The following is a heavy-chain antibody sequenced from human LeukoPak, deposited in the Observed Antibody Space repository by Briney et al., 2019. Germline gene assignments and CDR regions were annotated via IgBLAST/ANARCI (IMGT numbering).Heavy chain of an antibody. Sequence: GGSLRLSCAASGFTFSSYSMNWVRQAPGKGLEWVSSISSSSSYIYYADSVKGRFTISRDNAKNTLYLQMNSLRAEDTAVYYCAKELWGSSFDYWGQGTLLTVSS. CDR1: GFTFSSYS. CDR2: ISSSSSYI. V-gene: IGHV3-21*01. CDR3: AKELWGSSFDY. D-gene: IGHD3-16*01. J-gene: IGHJ4*02.